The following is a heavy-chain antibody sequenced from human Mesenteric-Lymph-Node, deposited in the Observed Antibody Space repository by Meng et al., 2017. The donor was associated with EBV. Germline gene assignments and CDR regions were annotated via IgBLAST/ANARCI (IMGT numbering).Heavy chain of an antibody. Sequence: EVQLVESGGCLVQPGGSLRLSCAASGFTLSTYWMHWVRQATGKGLVWISRIKSDGSDTRYADSVKGRFTTSRDNTKNTLYLQMNSLRAEDTALYYCAREYCSGGACSWFDPWGQGILVTVSS. J-gene: IGHJ5*02. CDR2: IKSDGSDT. D-gene: IGHD2-15*01. CDR3: AREYCSGGACSWFDP. V-gene: IGHV3-74*01. CDR1: GFTLSTYW.